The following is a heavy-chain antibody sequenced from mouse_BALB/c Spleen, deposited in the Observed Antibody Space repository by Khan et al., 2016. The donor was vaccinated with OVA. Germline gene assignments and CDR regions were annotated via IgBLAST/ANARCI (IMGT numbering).Heavy chain of an antibody. D-gene: IGHD3-1*01. Sequence: QVQLQQSGTEVVRPGTSVKMSCKAAGYTFTHYWIGWVKQRPGNGLEWIGDTYPGGGYTNYNEKLKGKATLNADRYYSKAYMQLNGLPSEDADISYCARSVAARATWDYFDYWGQGTSLIVSS. CDR1: GYTFTHYW. CDR3: ARSVAARATWDYFDY. J-gene: IGHJ2*02. CDR2: TYPGGGYT. V-gene: IGHV1-63*02.